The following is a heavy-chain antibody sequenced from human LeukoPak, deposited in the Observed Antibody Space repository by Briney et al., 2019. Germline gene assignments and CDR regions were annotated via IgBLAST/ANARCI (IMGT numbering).Heavy chain of an antibody. Sequence: GGSLRLSCAASGFTFSSYAMHWVRQAPGKGLEWVALISSDGSNEYYADSVKGRFAISRDNSKNTLYLQMNSLRAEDTAVYYCASPYDSSGKTLFYYFDYWGQGTLVTVSS. CDR1: GFTFSSYA. V-gene: IGHV3-30*09. CDR2: ISSDGSNE. CDR3: ASPYDSSGKTLFYYFDY. D-gene: IGHD3-22*01. J-gene: IGHJ4*02.